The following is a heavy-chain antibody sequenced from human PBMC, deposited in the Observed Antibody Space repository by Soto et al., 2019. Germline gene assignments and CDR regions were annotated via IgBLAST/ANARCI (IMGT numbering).Heavy chain of an antibody. J-gene: IGHJ6*02. CDR1: GGSFSGYY. D-gene: IGHD3-3*01. Sequence: QVQLQQWGAGLLKPSETLSLTCAVYGGSFSGYYWSWIRQPPGKGLAWIGEINHSGSTNYNPSLKRRVTISVDTSKNQCSLKLSSVTAADKAVYYFAGPFWSDGFLGYYYYGMDVWGQGTTVTVSS. V-gene: IGHV4-34*01. CDR2: INHSGST. CDR3: AGPFWSDGFLGYYYYGMDV.